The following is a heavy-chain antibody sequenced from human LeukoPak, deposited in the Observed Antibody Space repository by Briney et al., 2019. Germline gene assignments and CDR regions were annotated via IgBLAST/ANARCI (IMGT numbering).Heavy chain of an antibody. D-gene: IGHD5-18*01. CDR2: IYYSGST. CDR1: GGSISSYY. V-gene: IGHV4-59*08. CDR3: ARPGGYSYGYVDY. Sequence: PSETLSLTCTVSGGSISSYYWSWIRQPPGKGLEWIGYIYYSGSTNYNPSLKSRVTISVDTSKNQFSLKLSSVTAADTAVYYCARPGGYSYGYVDYWGQGTLVTVSS. J-gene: IGHJ4*02.